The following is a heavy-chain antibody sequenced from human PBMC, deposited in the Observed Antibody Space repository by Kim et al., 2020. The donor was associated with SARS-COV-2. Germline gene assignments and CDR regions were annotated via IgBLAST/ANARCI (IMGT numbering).Heavy chain of an antibody. Sequence: GESLKISCQGSGYIFSNYWIAWMRQMPGKGLEWMGIIHPSDSDNRYSPSFQGQVTITVDKSISTAYIQWRSLKASDTATYYCARLKETPGLTDAGGNAFDIWGRGTMVTVSS. CDR1: GYIFSNYW. V-gene: IGHV5-51*01. D-gene: IGHD1-1*01. J-gene: IGHJ3*02. CDR2: IHPSDSDN. CDR3: ARLKETPGLTDAGGNAFDI.